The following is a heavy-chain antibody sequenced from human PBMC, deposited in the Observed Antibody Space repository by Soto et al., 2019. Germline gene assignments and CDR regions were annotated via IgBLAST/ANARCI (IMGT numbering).Heavy chain of an antibody. D-gene: IGHD3-16*01. CDR2: VSAYNGNT. CDR1: CYTLTSYG. Sequence: GASVKVSCKASCYTLTSYGISWGRQAPGQGLEWLGWVSAYNGNTNYAQKLQGRVTMTTDTSTSTAYMELRSLRSDDTAVYYCARDKLEVQDWGLLRYYGMDVWGQGTTVTVSS. CDR3: ARDKLEVQDWGLLRYYGMDV. J-gene: IGHJ6*02. V-gene: IGHV1-18*01.